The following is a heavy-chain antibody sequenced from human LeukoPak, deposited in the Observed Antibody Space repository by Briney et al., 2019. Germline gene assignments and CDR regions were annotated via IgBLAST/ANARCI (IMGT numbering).Heavy chain of an antibody. D-gene: IGHD3-22*01. Sequence: PSETLSLTCTVSGGSISSSSYYWGWIRQPPGKGLEWIGSIYYSGSTYYNPSLKSRVTISVDTSKNQFSLKLSSVTAADTAVYYCARHGVLADYYYGSSGYPQFDPWGQGTLVTVSS. CDR2: IYYSGST. CDR1: GGSISSSSYY. CDR3: ARHGVLADYYYGSSGYPQFDP. V-gene: IGHV4-39*01. J-gene: IGHJ5*02.